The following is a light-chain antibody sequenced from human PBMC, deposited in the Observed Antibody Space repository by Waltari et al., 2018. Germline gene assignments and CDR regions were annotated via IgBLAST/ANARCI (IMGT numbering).Light chain of an antibody. Sequence: EIVLTQSPGTLSLSPGERATLSCRASQSISKYLAWYQKKPGQAPRLLINHASSRTAGIPDRLSGGGSGTDFSLTISRLEPEDFAVYYCQHYESLPVTFGQGTKVEIK. CDR1: QSISKY. CDR2: HAS. CDR3: QHYESLPVT. J-gene: IGKJ1*01. V-gene: IGKV3-20*01.